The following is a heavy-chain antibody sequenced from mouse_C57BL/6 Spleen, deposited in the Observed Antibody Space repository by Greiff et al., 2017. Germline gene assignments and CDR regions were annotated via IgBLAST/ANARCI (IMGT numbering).Heavy chain of an antibody. Sequence: QVQLQQPGAELVKPGASVKLSCKASGYTFTSYWMHWVKQRPGQGLEWIGMIHPNSGSTNYNEKFKSKATLTVDKSSSTAYMQLSSLTSEDSAVYYCARKGDEGYFDVWGTGTTVTVSS. D-gene: IGHD3-3*01. V-gene: IGHV1-64*01. CDR2: IHPNSGST. CDR3: ARKGDEGYFDV. CDR1: GYTFTSYW. J-gene: IGHJ1*03.